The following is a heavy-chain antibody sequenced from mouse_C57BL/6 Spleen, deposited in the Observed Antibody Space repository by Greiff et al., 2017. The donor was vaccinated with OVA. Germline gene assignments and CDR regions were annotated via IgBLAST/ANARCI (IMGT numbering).Heavy chain of an antibody. J-gene: IGHJ4*01. CDR2: ISSGSSTI. V-gene: IGHV5-17*01. CDR1: GFTFSDYG. CDR3: ASDDYDEGNAMDY. D-gene: IGHD2-4*01. Sequence: EVMLVESGGGLVKPGGSLKLSCAASGFTFSDYGMHWVRQAPEKGLEWVAYISSGSSTIYYADTVKGRFTISRDNAKNTLFLQMTSLRSEDTAMYYCASDDYDEGNAMDYWGQGTSVTVSS.